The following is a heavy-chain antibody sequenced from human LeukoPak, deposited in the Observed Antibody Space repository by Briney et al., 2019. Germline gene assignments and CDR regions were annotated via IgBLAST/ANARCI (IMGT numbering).Heavy chain of an antibody. J-gene: IGHJ5*02. V-gene: IGHV4-31*03. CDR1: GGSIKTGGYY. Sequence: PSQTLSLTCTVSGGSIKTGGYYWSWIRRQPGTGPEWIGYIFYTGITHYNPSLKSRLTMSIDTSQNQFSLNLASVNAADTAIYYCAREVTDSSVSSWFDPWGQGTLVTVSS. D-gene: IGHD3-22*01. CDR2: IFYTGIT. CDR3: AREVTDSSVSSWFDP.